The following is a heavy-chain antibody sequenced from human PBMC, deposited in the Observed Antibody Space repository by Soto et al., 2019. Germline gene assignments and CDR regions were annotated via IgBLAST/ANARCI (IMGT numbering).Heavy chain of an antibody. CDR1: GFTFSSYG. CDR3: ARDRTRDPGSWFDP. CDR2: IWYDGSNK. J-gene: IGHJ5*02. Sequence: GGSLRLSCAASGFTFSSYGMHWVRQAPGKGLEWVAVIWYDGSNKYYADSVKGRFTISRDNSKNTLYLQMNSLRAEDTAVYYCARDRTRDPGSWFDPWGQGTLVTVSS. D-gene: IGHD4-17*01. V-gene: IGHV3-33*01.